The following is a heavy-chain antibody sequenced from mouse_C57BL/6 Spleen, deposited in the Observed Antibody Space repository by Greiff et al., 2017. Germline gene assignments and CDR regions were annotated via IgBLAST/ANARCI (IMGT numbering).Heavy chain of an antibody. D-gene: IGHD4-1*01. Sequence: QVQLQQSGAELVRPGASVTLSCKASGYTFTDYEMHWVKQTPVHGLEWIGAIDPETGGTAYNQKFKGKAILTADRSSSTAYMELRSLTSEDSAVYYCTRTGMFAYWGQGTLVTVSA. J-gene: IGHJ3*01. V-gene: IGHV1-15*01. CDR1: GYTFTDYE. CDR3: TRTGMFAY. CDR2: IDPETGGT.